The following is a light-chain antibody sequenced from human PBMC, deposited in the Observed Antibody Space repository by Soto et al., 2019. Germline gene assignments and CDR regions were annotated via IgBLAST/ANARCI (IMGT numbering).Light chain of an antibody. CDR3: HSYDSSAHGV. CDR2: QDN. V-gene: IGLV6-57*04. CDR1: GGSIANNY. J-gene: IGLJ3*02. Sequence: FMLTQPHSVSESPGKTVTISCTRSGGSIANNYVQWYQQRPGSAPTTVIYQDNERPSGVPDRFSGSIDSSSNSASLTISGLRTEDEADYYCHSYDSSAHGVFGGGTQLTVL.